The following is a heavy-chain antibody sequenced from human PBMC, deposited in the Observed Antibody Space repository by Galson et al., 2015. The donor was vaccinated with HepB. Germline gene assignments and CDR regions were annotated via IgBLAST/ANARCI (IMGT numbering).Heavy chain of an antibody. CDR1: GGSFSGYY. Sequence: LSLTCAVYGGSFSGYYWSWIRQPPGKGLEWIGEINHSGSTNYNPSLKSRVTISVDTSKNQFSLKLSSVTAADTAVYYCARWPRYSSGWYSDYYGMDVWGQGTTVTVSS. D-gene: IGHD6-19*01. J-gene: IGHJ6*02. V-gene: IGHV4-34*01. CDR2: INHSGST. CDR3: ARWPRYSSGWYSDYYGMDV.